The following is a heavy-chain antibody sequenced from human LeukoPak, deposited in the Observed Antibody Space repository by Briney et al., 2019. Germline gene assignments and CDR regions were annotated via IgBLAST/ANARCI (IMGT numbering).Heavy chain of an antibody. CDR3: ARDSRYEYQLLFQFDP. CDR1: GYTFTSYD. CDR2: MNPNSGNT. J-gene: IGHJ5*02. D-gene: IGHD2-2*01. Sequence: ASVKVSCKASGYTFTSYDINWVRQATGQGLEWMGWMNPNSGNTGYAQKFQGRVTMTRNTSISTAYMELSSLRSEDTAVYYCARDSRYEYQLLFQFDPWGQGTLVTVSS. V-gene: IGHV1-8*01.